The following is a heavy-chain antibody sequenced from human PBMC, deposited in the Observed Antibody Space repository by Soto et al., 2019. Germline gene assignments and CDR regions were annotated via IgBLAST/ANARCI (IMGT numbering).Heavy chain of an antibody. Sequence: QVQLVQSGAEVKKPGSSVKVSCKASGGTFSTATFTWVRQAPGQGLEWMGRTIPLLNVADYAQDFQGRVTIAADKCTSKAYMELHSLTSKDTAVYYCARDSPIGNTYSGYDAIDSWGQGTMVPVSS. CDR2: TIPLLNVA. D-gene: IGHD5-12*01. CDR1: GGTFSTAT. CDR3: ARDSPIGNTYSGYDAIDS. V-gene: IGHV1-69*08. J-gene: IGHJ4*02.